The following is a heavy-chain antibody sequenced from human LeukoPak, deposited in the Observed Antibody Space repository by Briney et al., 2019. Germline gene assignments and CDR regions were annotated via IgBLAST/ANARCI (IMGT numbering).Heavy chain of an antibody. V-gene: IGHV3-33*08. CDR1: GFTFSSYG. CDR2: IWYDGSNK. CDR3: ARDSSPGFSAGDY. Sequence: QPGGSLRLSCAASGFTFSSYGMHWVRQAPGKGLEWVAVIWYDGSNKYYADSVKGRFTISRDNSKNTLYLQMNSLRAEDTAVYYCARDSSPGFSAGDYWGQGTLVTVSS. J-gene: IGHJ4*02. D-gene: IGHD2/OR15-2a*01.